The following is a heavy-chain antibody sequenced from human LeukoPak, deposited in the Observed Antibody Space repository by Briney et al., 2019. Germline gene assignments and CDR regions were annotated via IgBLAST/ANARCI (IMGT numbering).Heavy chain of an antibody. D-gene: IGHD2-15*01. V-gene: IGHV4-30-2*01. J-gene: IGHJ5*02. Sequence: SQTLSLTCAVSGGSISSGGYSWSWVRQPPGKGLEWIGYIYHSGSTYYNPSLKSRVTISVDRSKNQFSLNLSSVTAADTAVYYCAREGYCSGGSCDNWFDPWGQGTLVTVSS. CDR3: AREGYCSGGSCDNWFDP. CDR2: IYHSGST. CDR1: GGSISSGGYS.